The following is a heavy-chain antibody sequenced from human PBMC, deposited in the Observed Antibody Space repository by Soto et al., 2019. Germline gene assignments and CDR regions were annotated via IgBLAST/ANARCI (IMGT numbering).Heavy chain of an antibody. Sequence: QVQLQESGPGLVKPSETLSLTCNVSGASITTYYWSWIRQPPGKGLEWIGYIYYSGHINYNPSLKSRVTISVVTSKNQFYLKLSSVTAAKTAVYYCARHGATNWGGFFVSWGLGTLVSVSS. CDR2: IYYSGHI. V-gene: IGHV4-59*08. CDR3: ARHGATNWGGFFVS. J-gene: IGHJ4*02. CDR1: GASITTYY. D-gene: IGHD7-27*01.